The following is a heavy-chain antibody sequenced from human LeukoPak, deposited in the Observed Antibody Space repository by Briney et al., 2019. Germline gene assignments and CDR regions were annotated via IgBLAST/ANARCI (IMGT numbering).Heavy chain of an antibody. V-gene: IGHV4-39*07. CDR2: IHYSGTT. J-gene: IGHJ5*02. D-gene: IGHD5-12*01. Sequence: PSETLSLTCTVSGDSITSRSYYWGWIRQAPGKGLEWIASIHYSGTTYYKPSLKSRVTISVDTSKNQFSLRLSSVTAADTAVYYCARDQRLYSGYDFWFDPWGQETLVKVSS. CDR3: ARDQRLYSGYDFWFDP. CDR1: GDSITSRSYY.